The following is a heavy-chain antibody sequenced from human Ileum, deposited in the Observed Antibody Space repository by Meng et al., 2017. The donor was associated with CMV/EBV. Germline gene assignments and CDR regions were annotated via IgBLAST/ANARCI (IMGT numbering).Heavy chain of an antibody. J-gene: IGHJ5*02. V-gene: IGHV4-34*01. CDR3: ARKSTSSWPGGYAPEWWFDP. D-gene: IGHD6-13*01. CDR2: ITHSGGT. CDR1: LNGYY. Sequence: LNGYYWGWIRQPPGRGLEWIGEITHSGGTNYSPSLKSRVTISLDKSKNQFSLNLTSVTAADTAVDYCARKSTSSWPGGYAPEWWFDPWGQGTLVTVSS.